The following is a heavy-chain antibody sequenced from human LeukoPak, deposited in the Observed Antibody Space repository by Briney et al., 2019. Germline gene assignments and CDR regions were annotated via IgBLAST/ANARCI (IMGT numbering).Heavy chain of an antibody. CDR2: IYYSGST. V-gene: IGHV4-59*01. CDR1: GGSISSYY. D-gene: IGHD5-12*01. J-gene: IGHJ4*02. CDR3: ASYSGYDTDY. Sequence: PSETLSLTCTVSGGSISSYYWSRIRQPPGKGLEWIGYIYYSGSTNYDPSLKSRVTISVDTSKNQFSLKLSSVTAADTAVYYCASYSGYDTDYWGQGTLVTVSS.